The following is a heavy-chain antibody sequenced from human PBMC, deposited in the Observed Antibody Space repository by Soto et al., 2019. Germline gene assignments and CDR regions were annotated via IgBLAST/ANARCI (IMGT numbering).Heavy chain of an antibody. D-gene: IGHD5-12*01. CDR3: ATWDIVATISGRDAFDI. CDR2: ISGSGGST. Sequence: EVQLLESGGGLVQPGGSLRLSCAASGFTFSSYAMSWVRQAPGKGLEWVSAISGSGGSTYYADSVKGRFTISRDNSKNTLYLQMNSLRAEDTAVYYCATWDIVATISGRDAFDIWGQGTMVTVSS. V-gene: IGHV3-23*01. CDR1: GFTFSSYA. J-gene: IGHJ3*02.